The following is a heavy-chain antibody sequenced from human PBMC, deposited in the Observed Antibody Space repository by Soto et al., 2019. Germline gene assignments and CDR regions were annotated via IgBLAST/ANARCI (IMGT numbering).Heavy chain of an antibody. CDR3: ARVLRAVQGIAAAGTGCYYYGMDV. CDR1: GFTFSSYA. CDR2: ISYDGSNK. D-gene: IGHD6-13*01. J-gene: IGHJ6*02. V-gene: IGHV3-30-3*01. Sequence: QVQLVESGGGVVQPGRSLRLSCAASGFTFSSYAMHWVRQAPGKGLEWVAVISYDGSNKYYADSVKGRFTISRDNSKNTLYLKMNSLRAEDTAVYYCARVLRAVQGIAAAGTGCYYYGMDVWGQGTTVTVSS.